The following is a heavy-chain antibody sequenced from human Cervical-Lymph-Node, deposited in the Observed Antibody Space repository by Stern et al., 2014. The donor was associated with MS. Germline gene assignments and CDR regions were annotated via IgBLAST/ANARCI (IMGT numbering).Heavy chain of an antibody. CDR1: GYTFTTYG. V-gene: IGHV1-18*01. Sequence: QVQLVQSGAEVKKPGASVKVSCKASGYTFTTYGISWVRQAPGQGLEWMGRISAYNGNTYYAQKLQGRVTMTTDTSTTTAYMELRSLRSDDTAVYYCAREDRNYDILTGYYGNGFDPWGQGTLVTVSS. D-gene: IGHD3-9*01. CDR3: AREDRNYDILTGYYGNGFDP. CDR2: ISAYNGNT. J-gene: IGHJ5*02.